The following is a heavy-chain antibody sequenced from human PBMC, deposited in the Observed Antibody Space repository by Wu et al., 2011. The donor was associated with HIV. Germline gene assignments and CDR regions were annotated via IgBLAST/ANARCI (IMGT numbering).Heavy chain of an antibody. V-gene: IGHV1-69*08. CDR2: VIPIYGTT. CDR1: GGAFSTNA. J-gene: IGHJ4*02. CDR3: ATDPTIAVAGTKSF. D-gene: IGHD6-19*01. Sequence: QVQLVQSGAEVKRPGSSVKVSCKASGGAFSTNAISWVRQAPGQGLEWMGRVIPIYGTTNYARDFQGRLTITADKSTNTAYMDLSRLKSEDTAVYYCATDPTIAVAGTKSFWGRGTLVSVSS.